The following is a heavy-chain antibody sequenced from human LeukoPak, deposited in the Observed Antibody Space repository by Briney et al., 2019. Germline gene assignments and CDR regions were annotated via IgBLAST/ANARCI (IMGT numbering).Heavy chain of an antibody. Sequence: ASLRLSCAASGFTFISYAMSWGRPAPGGGLEWASAISGSGGSTNYADSVKGRFTISRDNSKNTLYLQMNSLRAEDTAVYYCAKPFSSGYYYGAFDYWGQGTLVTVSS. CDR1: GFTFISYA. D-gene: IGHD3-22*01. J-gene: IGHJ4*02. V-gene: IGHV3-23*01. CDR2: ISGSGGST. CDR3: AKPFSSGYYYGAFDY.